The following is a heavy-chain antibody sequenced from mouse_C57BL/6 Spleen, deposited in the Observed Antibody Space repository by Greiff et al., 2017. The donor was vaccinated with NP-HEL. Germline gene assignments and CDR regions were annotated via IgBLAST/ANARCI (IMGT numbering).Heavy chain of an antibody. CDR1: GYTFTSYW. V-gene: IGHV1-64*01. J-gene: IGHJ4*01. D-gene: IGHD2-3*01. Sequence: QVQLQQPGAELVKPGASVKLSCKASGYTFTSYWMHWVKQRPGQGLEWIGMIHPNSGSTNYNEKFKSKATLTVDKSSSTAYMQLSSLTSEDSAVYYCASDGYHYYAMDYWGQGTSVTVSS. CDR2: IHPNSGST. CDR3: ASDGYHYYAMDY.